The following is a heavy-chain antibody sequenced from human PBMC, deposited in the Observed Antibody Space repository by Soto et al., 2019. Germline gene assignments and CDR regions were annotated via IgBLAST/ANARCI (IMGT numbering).Heavy chain of an antibody. Sequence: GGSLRLSCAASGFTFSSYAMSWVRQAPGKGLEWVSAISGSGASTYYADSVKGRFTISRDNSKNTLCLQMDGLRAEDTAVYYCAIVHAVNPLSKSFFDYWGQGALVTVSS. J-gene: IGHJ4*02. CDR1: GFTFSSYA. V-gene: IGHV3-23*01. D-gene: IGHD4-4*01. CDR2: ISGSGAST. CDR3: AIVHAVNPLSKSFFDY.